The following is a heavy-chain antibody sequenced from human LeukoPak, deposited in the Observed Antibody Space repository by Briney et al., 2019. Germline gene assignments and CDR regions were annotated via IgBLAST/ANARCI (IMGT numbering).Heavy chain of an antibody. J-gene: IGHJ4*02. CDR3: ARDALSGFGYLDF. CDR2: IYSGGST. CDR1: GFTVSSNY. D-gene: IGHD3-16*01. Sequence: GGSLRLSCAASGFTVSSNYMSWVRQAPGKGLEWVSVIYSGGSTYYADSVKGRFTISRDNSKNTLYLQMNSLRAEDTAVYYCARDALSGFGYLDFWGQGTLVTVSS. V-gene: IGHV3-53*01.